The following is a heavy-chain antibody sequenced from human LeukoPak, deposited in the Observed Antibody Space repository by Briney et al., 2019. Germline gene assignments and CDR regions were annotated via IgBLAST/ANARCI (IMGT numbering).Heavy chain of an antibody. CDR1: GFTFSSYA. J-gene: IGHJ4*02. CDR3: ARDERSSWYSLDY. V-gene: IGHV3-30-3*01. D-gene: IGHD6-13*01. Sequence: GRSLRLSCAASGFTFSSYAMHWVRQAPGKGLEWVAVISYDGSNKYYADSVKGRFTISRDNSKNTLYLQMDSLRAEDTAVYYCARDERSSWYSLDYWGQGTLVTVSS. CDR2: ISYDGSNK.